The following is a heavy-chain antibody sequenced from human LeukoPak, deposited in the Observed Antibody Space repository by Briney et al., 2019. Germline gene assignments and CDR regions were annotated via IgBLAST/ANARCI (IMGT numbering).Heavy chain of an antibody. CDR3: ARGYCSGGSCYSEFPYYYGMDV. Sequence: GGSLRLSCAASEFTFSTYGMNWVRQAPGKGLEWVSYISSRSTTIYYADSVKGRFTISRDNAKNSLYLQMNSLRDEDTAVYYCARGYCSGGSCYSEFPYYYGMDVWGQGTTVTVSS. V-gene: IGHV3-48*02. D-gene: IGHD2-15*01. CDR2: ISSRSTTI. J-gene: IGHJ6*02. CDR1: EFTFSTYG.